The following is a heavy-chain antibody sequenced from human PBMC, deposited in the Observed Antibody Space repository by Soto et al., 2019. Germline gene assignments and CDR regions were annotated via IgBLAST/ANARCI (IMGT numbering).Heavy chain of an antibody. CDR1: GYTFTRYA. CDR3: ASLITMIHY. V-gene: IGHV1-46*01. CDR2: INPSGGST. Sequence: PAVKVSCKASGYTFTRYAMHWVRQAPGQGLEWMGIINPSGGSTSYAQKFQGRVTMTRDTSTSTVYMELSSLRSEDTAVYYCASLITMIHYWGQGTVVTVSS. J-gene: IGHJ4*02. D-gene: IGHD3-22*01.